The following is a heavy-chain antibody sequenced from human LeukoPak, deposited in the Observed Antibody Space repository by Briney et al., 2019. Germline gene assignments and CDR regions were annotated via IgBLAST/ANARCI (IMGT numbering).Heavy chain of an antibody. CDR2: IKSKAAGGTI. J-gene: IGHJ4*02. CDR1: GFTFINAW. D-gene: IGHD3-10*01. Sequence: GGSLRLSCAASGFTFINAWMSWVRQAPGKGLEWVGRIKSKAAGGTIEYAAPVEGRFSISRDDSKNTLYLQMNSLKIEDTAVYYCARDTKVRGVKLDYWGQGTLVTVSS. CDR3: ARDTKVRGVKLDY. V-gene: IGHV3-15*01.